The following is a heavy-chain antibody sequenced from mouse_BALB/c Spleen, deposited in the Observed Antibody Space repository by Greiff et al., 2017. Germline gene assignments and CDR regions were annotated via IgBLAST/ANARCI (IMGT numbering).Heavy chain of an antibody. V-gene: IGHV5-6-3*01. CDR3: ASYYRYDGFAY. D-gene: IGHD2-14*01. CDR2: INSNGGST. CDR1: GFTFSSYG. J-gene: IGHJ3*01. Sequence: EVKVVESGGGLVQPGGSLKLSCAASGFTFSSYGMSWVRQTPDKRLELVATINSNGGSTYYPDSVKGRFTISRDNAKNTLYLQMSSLKSEDTAMYYCASYYRYDGFAYWGQGTLVTVSA.